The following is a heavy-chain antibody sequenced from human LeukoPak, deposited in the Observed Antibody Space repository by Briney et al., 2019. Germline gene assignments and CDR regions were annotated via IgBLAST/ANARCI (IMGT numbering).Heavy chain of an antibody. CDR3: ARVGKYYYGSGSYRPHYFDY. CDR2: IFPDDSDT. D-gene: IGHD3-10*01. J-gene: IGHJ4*02. CDR1: GYSFTSFW. V-gene: IGHV5-51*01. Sequence: GESLKISCKASGYSFTSFWIGWVRQMPGKGLEWMGIIFPDDSDTRYSPSFQSQVTISADESISTAYLQWSSLKASDTAMYFCARVGKYYYGSGSYRPHYFDYWGQGVLVTVSS.